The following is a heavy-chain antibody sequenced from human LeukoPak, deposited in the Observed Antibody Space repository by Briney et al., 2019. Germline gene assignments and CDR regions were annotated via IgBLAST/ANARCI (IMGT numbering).Heavy chain of an antibody. V-gene: IGHV4-61*02. Sequence: SQTLSLTCTVSGGSISSGSYYWSRIRQPAGKGLEWIGRIYTSGSTNYNPSLKSRVTMSVDTSKNQFSLKLSSVTAADTAVYYCARGAAAGLYNWFDPWGQGTLVTVSS. D-gene: IGHD6-13*01. CDR3: ARGAAAGLYNWFDP. CDR2: IYTSGST. CDR1: GGSISSGSYY. J-gene: IGHJ5*02.